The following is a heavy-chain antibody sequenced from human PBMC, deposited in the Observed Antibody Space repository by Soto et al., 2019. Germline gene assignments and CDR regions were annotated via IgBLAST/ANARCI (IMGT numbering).Heavy chain of an antibody. Sequence: GGSLRLSCAASGFTFSSYWMSWVRQAPGKGLEWVANIKQDGSEKYYVDSVMGRFTISRDNAKNSLYLQMNSLRAEDTAVYYCAKNAITMVRGVYGMDVWGQGTTVTVSS. J-gene: IGHJ6*02. D-gene: IGHD3-10*01. CDR1: GFTFSSYW. V-gene: IGHV3-7*03. CDR3: AKNAITMVRGVYGMDV. CDR2: IKQDGSEK.